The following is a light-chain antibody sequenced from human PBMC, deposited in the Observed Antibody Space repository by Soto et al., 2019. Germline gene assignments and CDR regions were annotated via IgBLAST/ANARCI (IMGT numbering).Light chain of an antibody. J-gene: IGLJ2*01. CDR1: SSDVGGYND. CDR3: SSYAGSNNLGVV. CDR2: EVT. V-gene: IGLV2-8*01. Sequence: QSPLTQPPSASGSPGQSVAISCTGTSSDVGGYNDVSWYQQHPGKAPKLMIYEVTKRPSGVPDRFSGSKSGNTASLTVSGLQADDEADYYCSSYAGSNNLGVVFGGGTKLTVL.